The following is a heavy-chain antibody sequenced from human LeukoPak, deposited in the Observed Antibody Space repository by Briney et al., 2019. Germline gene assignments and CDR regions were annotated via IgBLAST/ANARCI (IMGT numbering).Heavy chain of an antibody. J-gene: IGHJ4*02. D-gene: IGHD2/OR15-2a*01. CDR3: ARRSIVTKPFDY. CDR1: GGSISSSSYY. V-gene: IGHV4-39*01. Sequence: RTSETLSLTCTVSGGSISSSSYYWGWIRQPPGKGLEWIGSIYYSGSTYYNPSLKSRVTISVDTSKNQFSLKLSSVTAADTAVYYCARRSIVTKPFDYWGQGTLVTVSS. CDR2: IYYSGST.